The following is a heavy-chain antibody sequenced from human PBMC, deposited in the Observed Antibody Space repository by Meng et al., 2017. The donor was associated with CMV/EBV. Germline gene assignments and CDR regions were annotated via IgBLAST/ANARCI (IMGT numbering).Heavy chain of an antibody. CDR1: GASVSSNSAA. CDR3: ARGPRSPTIFGVVIRNYYYGMDV. Sequence: LRLSCAISGASVSSNSAAWNWIRQSPSRGLEWLGRTYYRSKWYNDYAVSVKSRITINPDTSKNQFSLQLNSVTPEDTAVYYCARGPRSPTIFGVVIRNYYYGMDVWGQGTTVTVSS. J-gene: IGHJ6*02. CDR2: TYYRSKWYN. V-gene: IGHV6-1*01. D-gene: IGHD3-3*01.